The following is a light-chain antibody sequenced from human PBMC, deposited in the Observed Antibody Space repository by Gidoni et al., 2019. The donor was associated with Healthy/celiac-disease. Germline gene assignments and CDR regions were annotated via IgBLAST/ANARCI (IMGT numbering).Light chain of an antibody. CDR3: QQRSNWPGA. V-gene: IGKV3-11*01. Sequence: DIVFTQSPATLSLSPGERATLSCRASQSVSSYLTWYQQKPGQAPRLLIYDASNRATGLPARFSGSGSGTDFTLTSSSLEPEDFAVYYCQQRSNWPGAFGQGTKVEIK. J-gene: IGKJ1*01. CDR2: DAS. CDR1: QSVSSY.